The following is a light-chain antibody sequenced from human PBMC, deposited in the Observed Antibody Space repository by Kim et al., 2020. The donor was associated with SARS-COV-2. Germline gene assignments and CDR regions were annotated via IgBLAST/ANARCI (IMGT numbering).Light chain of an antibody. CDR1: TGAVTTTHY. CDR3: LLLHPGECV. V-gene: IGLV7-43*01. Sequence: QAVVTQEPSLTVSPGGTVTLTCASSTGAVTTTHYPNWLQQKPGQTPRPLIYTTTNKHSWTPARFSGSLVGGKAALTLSGAQPDDEADYYCLLLHPGECVFGGGTQLTVL. CDR2: TTT. J-gene: IGLJ3*02.